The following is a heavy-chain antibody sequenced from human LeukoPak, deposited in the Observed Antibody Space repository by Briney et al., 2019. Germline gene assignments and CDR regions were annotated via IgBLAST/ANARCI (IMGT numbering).Heavy chain of an antibody. Sequence: ASVKVSCKASGYTFTSYDINWVRQATGQGLEWMGWMNPNSGNTGYAQKFQGRVTMTRNTSISTAYMELSSLRSEDTAVYYCARAWVGATTTGSVAFDIWGQGTMVTVSS. CDR2: MNPNSGNT. V-gene: IGHV1-8*01. D-gene: IGHD1-26*01. CDR1: GYTFTSYD. J-gene: IGHJ3*02. CDR3: ARAWVGATTTGSVAFDI.